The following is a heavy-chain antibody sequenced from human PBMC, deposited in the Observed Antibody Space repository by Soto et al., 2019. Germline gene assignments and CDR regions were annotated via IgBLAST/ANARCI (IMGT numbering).Heavy chain of an antibody. V-gene: IGHV1-8*01. CDR1: GYSFTSLD. CDR2: MQPSTGRT. D-gene: IGHD1-26*01. CDR3: ARGVSAGVDY. J-gene: IGHJ4*02. Sequence: ASVKVSCKASGYSFTSLDINWVRQTAGQGLEWMGWMQPSTGRTGYAQKFQGRVTMTRDTSINTAYMELTTLTSYDTAFYYCARGVSAGVDYWGQGTLVTVS.